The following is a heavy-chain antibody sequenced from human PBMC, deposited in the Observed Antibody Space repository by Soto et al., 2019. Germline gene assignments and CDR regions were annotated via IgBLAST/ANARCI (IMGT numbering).Heavy chain of an antibody. CDR1: SGPTRSHN. CDR2: VYYTGGT. J-gene: IGHJ6*02. CDR3: VRQGIDYLHGLVDV. Sequence: QVQVQQSGPRLVKPSETLSLTCTVSSGPTRSHNWGWIRQSPGRGLEWIGYVYYTGGTSYDPSLNRRVTISAYTSTNHISLTLSSVTAAETAIYYCVRQGIDYLHGLVDVWGQGTAVSVSS. V-gene: IGHV4-59*08. D-gene: IGHD1-26*01.